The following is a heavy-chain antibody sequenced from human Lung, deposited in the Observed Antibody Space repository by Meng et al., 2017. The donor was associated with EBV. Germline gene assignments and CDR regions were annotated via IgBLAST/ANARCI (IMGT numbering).Heavy chain of an antibody. J-gene: IGHJ4*02. CDR2: ISYDATNK. D-gene: IGHD3-16*01. V-gene: IGHV3-30*18. CDR3: AKGGESVGVVFDN. Sequence: QVHLVESGGGVVQPGRSRRLSCAASGFAFGYYGMHWVRQAPGKGLEWVAAISYDATNKYYAHSVKGRFTISRDSSKNTLYLQMNSLRAKDTAVYYCAKGGESVGVVFDNWGQGTLVTVSS. CDR1: GFAFGYYG.